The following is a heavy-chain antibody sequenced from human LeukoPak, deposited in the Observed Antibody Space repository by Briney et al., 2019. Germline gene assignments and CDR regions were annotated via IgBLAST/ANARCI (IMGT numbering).Heavy chain of an antibody. J-gene: IGHJ4*02. V-gene: IGHV4-39*01. CDR1: GDSVSNDKYY. D-gene: IGHD2-2*01. CDR3: ARGNRNSIVVVPAAMRVFDY. Sequence: SETLSLTCTVSGDSVSNDKYYWGWIRQPPGKGLEWIGSIYYSGSTYYNPSLNSRVTISVDTSKNQFSLKLSSVTAADTAVYYCARGNRNSIVVVPAAMRVFDYWGQGTLVTVSS. CDR2: IYYSGST.